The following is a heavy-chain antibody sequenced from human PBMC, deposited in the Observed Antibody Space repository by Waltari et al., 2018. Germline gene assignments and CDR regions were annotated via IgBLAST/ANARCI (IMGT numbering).Heavy chain of an antibody. V-gene: IGHV4-34*01. CDR3: ARRAVVVVARKDSWYFDL. D-gene: IGHD2-15*01. Sequence: QVQLQQWGAGLLKPSETLSLTCAVYGGSFSGYYWSWIRQPPGKGLEWIGEINHSGSTNYNPSLKSRVTISVDTSKNQFSLKLSSVTAADTAVYYCARRAVVVVARKDSWYFDLWGRGTLVTVSS. CDR1: GGSFSGYY. CDR2: INHSGST. J-gene: IGHJ2*01.